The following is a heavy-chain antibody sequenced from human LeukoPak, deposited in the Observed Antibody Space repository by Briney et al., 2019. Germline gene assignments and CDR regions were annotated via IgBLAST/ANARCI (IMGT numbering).Heavy chain of an antibody. D-gene: IGHD3-16*01. Sequence: SETLSLTCTVSGGSISSYYWSCIRQPPGKGLEWIGYIYYSGSTNYNPSLKSRVTISVDTSKNQFSLKLSSVTAADTAVYYCARSEEFGGYFDYWGQGTLVTVSS. CDR1: GGSISSYY. J-gene: IGHJ4*02. V-gene: IGHV4-59*01. CDR3: ARSEEFGGYFDY. CDR2: IYYSGST.